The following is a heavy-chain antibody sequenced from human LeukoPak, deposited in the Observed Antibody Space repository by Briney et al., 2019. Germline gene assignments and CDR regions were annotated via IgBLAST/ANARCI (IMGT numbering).Heavy chain of an antibody. CDR1: GGSFSDYY. CDR2: IHPYGHT. D-gene: IGHD2-2*01. J-gene: IGHJ4*02. V-gene: IGHV4-34*01. Sequence: SETLSLTCAAYGGSFSDYYWSWIRQPPGKGLEWIGEIHPYGHTNLNPSLRSRVNISIDTPNNQFSLKLTSVTAADTALYYCSRGKDQSKTGDSWGQGTLVTVSS. CDR3: SRGKDQSKTGDS.